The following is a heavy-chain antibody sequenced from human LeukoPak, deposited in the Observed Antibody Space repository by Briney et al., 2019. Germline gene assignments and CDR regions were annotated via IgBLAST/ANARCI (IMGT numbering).Heavy chain of an antibody. J-gene: IGHJ4*02. CDR3: ARDYIAYDPLDY. CDR2: ISSRSSSI. CDR1: GFTFSTYD. V-gene: IGHV3-21*01. D-gene: IGHD3-3*01. Sequence: GGSLRLSYAASGFTFSTYDMNWVRQAPGKGLEWVSSISSRSSSIYYADSVKGRFTISRDNAKSSLYLQMNSLRAEDTAVYWCARDYIAYDPLDYWGQGTLVTVSS.